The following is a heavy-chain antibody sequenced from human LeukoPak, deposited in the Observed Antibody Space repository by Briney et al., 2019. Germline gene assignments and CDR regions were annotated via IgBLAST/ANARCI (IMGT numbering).Heavy chain of an antibody. Sequence: SGTLSLTCAVYGGSFSGYYWSWIRQPPGKGLEWIGEINHSGSTNYNPSLKSRVTISVDTSKNQFSLKLSSVTAADTAVYYCARAKGLLLWFGESPPYYYGMDVWGQGTTVTVSS. CDR2: INHSGST. D-gene: IGHD3-10*01. V-gene: IGHV4-34*01. J-gene: IGHJ6*02. CDR3: ARAKGLLLWFGESPPYYYGMDV. CDR1: GGSFSGYY.